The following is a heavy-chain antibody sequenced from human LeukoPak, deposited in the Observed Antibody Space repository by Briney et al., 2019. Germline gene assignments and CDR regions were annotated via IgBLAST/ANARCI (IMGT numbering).Heavy chain of an antibody. V-gene: IGHV1-69*01. J-gene: IGHJ4*02. D-gene: IGHD3-10*01. Sequence: GASVKVSCKTSGGTFSSYAISWVRQAPGQGLEWRGGIIPIFGTANYAQKFQGGVTITADESTSTAYTELSSLRSEDTAVYYCARGHYGSGSYDFDYWGQGTLVTVSS. CDR3: ARGHYGSGSYDFDY. CDR1: GGTFSSYA. CDR2: IIPIFGTA.